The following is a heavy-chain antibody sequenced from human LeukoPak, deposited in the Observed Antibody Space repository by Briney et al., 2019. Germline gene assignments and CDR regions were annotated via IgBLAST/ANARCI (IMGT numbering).Heavy chain of an antibody. CDR1: GFTFSSYS. CDR2: ISSSSSYI. V-gene: IGHV3-21*01. Sequence: GGSLRLSCAASGFTFSSYSMNWVRQAPGKGLEWVSSISSSSSYIYYADSVKGRFTISRDNAKNSLYLQMNSLRAEDTAVYYCARDRDIVVVVAATLFDHWGQGTLVTVSS. J-gene: IGHJ4*02. D-gene: IGHD2-15*01. CDR3: ARDRDIVVVVAATLFDH.